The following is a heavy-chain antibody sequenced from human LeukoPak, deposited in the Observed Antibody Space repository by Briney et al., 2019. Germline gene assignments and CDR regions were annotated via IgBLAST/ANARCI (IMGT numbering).Heavy chain of an antibody. D-gene: IGHD7-27*01. V-gene: IGHV1-24*01. CDR1: GDTLSELS. CDR2: FDPEDGKT. Sequence: ASVKVSCKVSGDTLSELSMHWVRQAPGKGLEWMGGFDPEDGKTVYSQKLQGRVTMTEDTSTDTAYMQLSSLTSEDTAVYYCTRSNWGSSGAFYFWGQGTMVTVSS. J-gene: IGHJ3*01. CDR3: TRSNWGSSGAFYF.